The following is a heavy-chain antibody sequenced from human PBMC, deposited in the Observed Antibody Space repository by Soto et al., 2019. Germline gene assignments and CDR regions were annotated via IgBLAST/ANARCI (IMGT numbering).Heavy chain of an antibody. D-gene: IGHD6-19*01. Sequence: PGGSLRLSCAASGFTFSSYAMHWVRQAPGKGLEWVAVISYDGSNKYYADSVKGRFTISRDNSKNTLYLQMNSLRAEDTAVYYCARVAQQWLVGAFDIWGQGTMVTVSS. J-gene: IGHJ3*02. CDR1: GFTFSSYA. CDR3: ARVAQQWLVGAFDI. V-gene: IGHV3-30-3*01. CDR2: ISYDGSNK.